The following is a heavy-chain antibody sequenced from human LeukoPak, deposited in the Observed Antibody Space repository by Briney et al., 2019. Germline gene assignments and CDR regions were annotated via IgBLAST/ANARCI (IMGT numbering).Heavy chain of an antibody. CDR2: IDTGVNK. CDR1: GFPVSNNY. V-gene: IGHV3-53*01. CDR3: ARDLNY. J-gene: IGHJ4*02. Sequence: PGWSLRLSCAASGFPVSNNYMSWVRQAPGKGLEWVSIIDTGVNKYYADSVKGRFTMSRENSKNTLYLQMNSLRAEDTAVYYCARDLNYWGQGTLVTVSS.